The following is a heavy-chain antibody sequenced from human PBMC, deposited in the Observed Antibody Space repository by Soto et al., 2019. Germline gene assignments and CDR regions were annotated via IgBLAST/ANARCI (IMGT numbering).Heavy chain of an antibody. CDR1: GFTFSSYG. CDR2: IWYDGSNK. J-gene: IGHJ3*02. V-gene: IGHV3-33*01. CDR3: ARASPTYEYIWGSYSSDAFDI. D-gene: IGHD3-16*02. Sequence: GGSLRLSCAASGFTFSSYGMHWVRQAPGKGLEWVAVIWYDGSNKYYADSVKGRFTISRDNSKNTLYLQMNSLRAKDTAVYYCARASPTYEYIWGSYSSDAFDIWGQGTMVTVAS.